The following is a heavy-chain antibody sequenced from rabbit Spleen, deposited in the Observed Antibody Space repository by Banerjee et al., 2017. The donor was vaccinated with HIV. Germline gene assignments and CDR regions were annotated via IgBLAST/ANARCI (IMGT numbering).Heavy chain of an antibody. CDR2: IYAAKGST. J-gene: IGHJ3*01. D-gene: IGHD4-1*01. CDR3: ARAIVPWLGLTRLDL. Sequence: QLTETGGGLVQPGGSLTLSCKASGIDFTNYYISWVRQAPGKGLEWIGIIYAAKGSTDYASWVNGRFTISSDNAQSTVDLKMTSLTAADTATYFCARAIVPWLGLTRLDLGGPGTLVTGS. V-gene: IGHV1S7*01. CDR1: GIDFTNYY.